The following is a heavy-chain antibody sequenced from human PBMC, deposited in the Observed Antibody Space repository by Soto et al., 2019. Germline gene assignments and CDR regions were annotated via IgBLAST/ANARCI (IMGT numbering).Heavy chain of an antibody. Sequence: GESLKISCKGSGYSFTSYWIGWLRQMPVKGMEWMGTIYSGDSDTRYSPSFQGQVTISADKSISTAYLQWSSLKASDNAMYYCARYDYGDYSYYYGMDVWGQGTKVTVSS. D-gene: IGHD4-17*01. CDR1: GYSFTSYW. CDR3: ARYDYGDYSYYYGMDV. V-gene: IGHV5-51*01. CDR2: IYSGDSDT. J-gene: IGHJ6*02.